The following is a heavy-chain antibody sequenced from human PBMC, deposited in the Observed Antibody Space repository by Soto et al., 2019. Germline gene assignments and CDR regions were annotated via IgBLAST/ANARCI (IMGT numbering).Heavy chain of an antibody. Sequence: GGSLRLSCAASGFTVSSNYMSWVRQAPGKGLEWISIIYSAGNPYYADSVKGRFTISRDNSKNTLYLQMNSLGAEDTAVYYCARDFVVGGPTINYYYGMDVWGQGTTVTVSS. CDR3: ARDFVVGGPTINYYYGMDV. D-gene: IGHD1-26*01. CDR1: GFTVSSNY. CDR2: IYSAGNP. J-gene: IGHJ6*02. V-gene: IGHV3-66*01.